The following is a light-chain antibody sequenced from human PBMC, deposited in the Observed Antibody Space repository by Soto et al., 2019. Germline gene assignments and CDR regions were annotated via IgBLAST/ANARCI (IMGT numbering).Light chain of an antibody. CDR3: CSYAGSSSYV. J-gene: IGLJ1*01. CDR2: TVT. Sequence: QSALTQPRSVSGSPGQSVTISCTGTSSDIGGYNNVSWYQQHPGKAPKLMIYTVTKRPSGVPDRFSGSKSDNTASLTISGLQADDEADYYCCSYAGSSSYVFGAGTKLTVL. V-gene: IGLV2-11*01. CDR1: SSDIGGYNN.